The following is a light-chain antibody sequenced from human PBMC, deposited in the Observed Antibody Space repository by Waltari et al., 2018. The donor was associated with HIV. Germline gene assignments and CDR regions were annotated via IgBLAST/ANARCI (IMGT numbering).Light chain of an antibody. CDR2: DVT. CDR3: CSFAGSYTLV. Sequence: QSALTQPRSVSGSPGQSVTISCTGTSSDIGDYNYVSWYQQHPGKAPKLMIYDVTKRPAGFPDRFSGSKSGNTASLTISGLQAEDEAAYYCCSFAGSYTLVFGGGTKLTVL. V-gene: IGLV2-11*01. J-gene: IGLJ3*02. CDR1: SSDIGDYNY.